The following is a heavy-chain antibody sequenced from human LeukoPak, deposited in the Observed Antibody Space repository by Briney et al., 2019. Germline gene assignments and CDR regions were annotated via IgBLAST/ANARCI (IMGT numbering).Heavy chain of an antibody. J-gene: IGHJ4*02. V-gene: IGHV4-59*12. D-gene: IGHD3-10*01. CDR3: ARDRFSRAIYGSGSNFDY. CDR2: IYYSGST. Sequence: SETLSLTCTVSGGSISSYYWSWIRQPPGKGLEWIGYIYYSGSTNYNPSLKSRVTISVDTSKNQFSLKLSSVTAADTAVYYCARDRFSRAIYGSGSNFDYWGQGTLVTVSS. CDR1: GGSISSYY.